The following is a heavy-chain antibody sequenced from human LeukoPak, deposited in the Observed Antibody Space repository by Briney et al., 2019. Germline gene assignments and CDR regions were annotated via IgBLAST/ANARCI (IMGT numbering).Heavy chain of an antibody. Sequence: PSETLSLTCTVSGGSVSGYYRAWIRQPPGKGLEYIGHIYYSGSTNYNPSLKSRVTMSLDTPKNQFSLKLSSVTAADTAVYYCARPIAVRLATGYYYYMDVWGKGTTVTVSS. V-gene: IGHV4-59*02. CDR3: ARPIAVRLATGYYYYMDV. D-gene: IGHD6-6*01. CDR1: GGSVSGYY. CDR2: IYYSGST. J-gene: IGHJ6*03.